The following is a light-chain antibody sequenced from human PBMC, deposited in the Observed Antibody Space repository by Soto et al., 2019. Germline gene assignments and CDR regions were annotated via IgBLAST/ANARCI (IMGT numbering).Light chain of an antibody. CDR3: HQYAGSPST. V-gene: IGKV3-20*01. J-gene: IGKJ1*01. Sequence: EIVLTQSPGTLSLSTGERATLSCRASQTVTSNYLAWYQRKPGQPPRLLIYGASSRATEIPGRFSGSGSGTDLTLTITRLETEDFAVYICHQYAGSPSTCGQGTKVEIQ. CDR1: QTVTSNY. CDR2: GAS.